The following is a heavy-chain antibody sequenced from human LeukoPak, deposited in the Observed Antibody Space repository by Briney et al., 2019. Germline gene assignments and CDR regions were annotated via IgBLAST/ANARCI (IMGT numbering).Heavy chain of an antibody. CDR3: ARVRRDGPKGYYFDY. D-gene: IGHD5-24*01. J-gene: IGHJ4*02. Sequence: GGSLRLSCAASGFTFSSYGMHWVRQAPGKGLEWVAVIWYDGSNKYYADSVKGRFTISRDNSKNTLYLQMNSLRAEDTAVYYCARVRRDGPKGYYFDYWGQGTLVTVSS. CDR2: IWYDGSNK. CDR1: GFTFSSYG. V-gene: IGHV3-33*01.